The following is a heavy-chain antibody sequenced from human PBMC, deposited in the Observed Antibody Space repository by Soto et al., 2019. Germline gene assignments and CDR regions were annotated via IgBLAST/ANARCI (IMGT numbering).Heavy chain of an antibody. CDR2: TYYRSKWYN. D-gene: IGHD3-16*02. CDR1: GGSVSSNSAA. CDR3: ARGGVYRSIGPNWFDP. Sequence: PSQTLSLTCAISGGSVSSNSAAWNWIRQSPSRGLEWLGRTYYRSKWYNDYAVSVKSRITINPDTSKNQFSLQLNSVTPEDTAVYYCARGGVYRSIGPNWFDPWGQGTLVTVSS. V-gene: IGHV6-1*01. J-gene: IGHJ5*02.